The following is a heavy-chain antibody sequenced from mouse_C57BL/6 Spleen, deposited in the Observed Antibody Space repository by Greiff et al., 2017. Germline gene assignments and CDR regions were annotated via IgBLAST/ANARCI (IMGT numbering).Heavy chain of an antibody. J-gene: IGHJ1*03. V-gene: IGHV5-6*01. CDR3: ARQGYYGSSYWYFDV. CDR2: ISSGGSYT. CDR1: GFTFSSYG. D-gene: IGHD1-1*01. Sequence: EVMLVESGGDLVKPGGSLKLSCAASGFTFSSYGMSWVRQTPDKRLEWVATISSGGSYTYYPDSVKGRFTISRDNAKNTLYLQTSSLKSEDTAMYYCARQGYYGSSYWYFDVWGTGTTVTVSS.